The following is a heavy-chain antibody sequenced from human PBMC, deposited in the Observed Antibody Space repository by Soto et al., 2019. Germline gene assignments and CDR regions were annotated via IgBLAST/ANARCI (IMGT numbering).Heavy chain of an antibody. CDR2: IYYSGST. V-gene: IGHV4-59*01. J-gene: IGHJ5*02. CDR1: GGSISSYY. CDR3: ARAYCSGGSCYSAGGFDP. D-gene: IGHD2-15*01. Sequence: SETLSLTCTVSGGSISSYYWSWIRQPPGKGLEWIGYIYYSGSTNYNPSLKSRVTISVDTSKNQFSLKLSSVTAADTAVYYCARAYCSGGSCYSAGGFDPWGQGTLVTVSS.